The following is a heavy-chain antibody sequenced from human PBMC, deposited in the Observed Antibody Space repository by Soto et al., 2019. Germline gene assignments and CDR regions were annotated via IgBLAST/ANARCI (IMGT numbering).Heavy chain of an antibody. Sequence: QVQLQQWGAGLLKPSETLSLTCAVYGGSFSGYYWSWIRQPPGKGLEWIGEINHSGSTNYNPSLKSRVTISVDTSKIQFSLKLSSVTAADTAVYYCARGRSGNWRNWFDPWGQGTLVTVSS. CDR1: GGSFSGYY. D-gene: IGHD3-10*01. CDR2: INHSGST. V-gene: IGHV4-34*01. J-gene: IGHJ5*02. CDR3: ARGRSGNWRNWFDP.